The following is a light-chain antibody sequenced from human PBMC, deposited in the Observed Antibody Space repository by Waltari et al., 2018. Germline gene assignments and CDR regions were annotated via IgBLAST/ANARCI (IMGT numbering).Light chain of an antibody. J-gene: IGLJ1*01. V-gene: IGLV2-14*01. CDR2: EVS. Sequence: QSALTQPASVSGSPGQSITISCTGTSSDVGGYNYVSWYQQHPGKAPELMIYEVSNRPSGVSNRFSGSKSGTTASLTISGLQAEDEADYYCSSYTSSSTPYVFGTGTKVTVL. CDR1: SSDVGGYNY. CDR3: SSYTSSSTPYV.